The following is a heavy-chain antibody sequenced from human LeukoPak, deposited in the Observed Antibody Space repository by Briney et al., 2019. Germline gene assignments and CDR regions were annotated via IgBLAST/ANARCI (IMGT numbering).Heavy chain of an antibody. V-gene: IGHV1-8*01. CDR1: GYTFTSYT. Sequence: ASVKVSCKASGYTFTSYTITWVRQAPGQGLEWMGWMNPNSGNTGYAQKFQGRVTMTRNTSISTAYMELSSLRSEDTAVYYCARANPKHYYDSSGYLGENDYWGQGTLVTVSS. J-gene: IGHJ4*02. CDR3: ARANPKHYYDSSGYLGENDY. CDR2: MNPNSGNT. D-gene: IGHD3-22*01.